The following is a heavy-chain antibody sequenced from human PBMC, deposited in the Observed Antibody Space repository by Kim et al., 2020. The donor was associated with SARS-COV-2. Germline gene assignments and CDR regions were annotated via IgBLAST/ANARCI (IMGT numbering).Heavy chain of an antibody. CDR1: GFTFSSYA. Sequence: GGSLRLSCAASGFTFSSYAMSWVRQAPGKGLKWVSAISGSGGSTYYADSAKGRFTISRDNSKNTLYLQMNSLRAEDTAVYYCAKTQEASYFITGRVRWFEPWGKGTLATVSS. CDR2: ISGSGGST. CDR3: AKTQEASYFITGRVRWFEP. D-gene: IGHD3-22*01. V-gene: IGHV3-23*01. J-gene: IGHJ5*02.